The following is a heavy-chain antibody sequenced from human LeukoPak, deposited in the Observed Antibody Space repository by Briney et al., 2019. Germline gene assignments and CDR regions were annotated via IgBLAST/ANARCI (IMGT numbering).Heavy chain of an antibody. J-gene: IGHJ4*02. CDR2: IYYSGST. D-gene: IGHD3-10*01. V-gene: IGHV4-39*01. CDR1: GGSISSSSYY. Sequence: SETLSLTCTVSGGSISSSSYYWGWIRQPPGKGLEWIGSIYYSGSTYYNPSLKSRVTISVDTSKNQFSLKLSSVTAADTAVYYCARHLTRPHYYGSGSILFGFDYWGQGTLVTVSS. CDR3: ARHLTRPHYYGSGSILFGFDY.